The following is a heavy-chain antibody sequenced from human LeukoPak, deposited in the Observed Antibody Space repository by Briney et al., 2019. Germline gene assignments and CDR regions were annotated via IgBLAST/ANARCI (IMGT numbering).Heavy chain of an antibody. Sequence: SETLSLTCAVYGGSLSGYYWSWIRQPPGKGLEWIGEINHSGSTNYNPSLKSRVTISVDTSKNQFSLKLSSVTAADTAVYYCARVRTYYYDSSGRIDYWGQGTLVTVSS. CDR1: GGSLSGYY. CDR2: INHSGST. D-gene: IGHD3-22*01. J-gene: IGHJ4*02. CDR3: ARVRTYYYDSSGRIDY. V-gene: IGHV4-34*01.